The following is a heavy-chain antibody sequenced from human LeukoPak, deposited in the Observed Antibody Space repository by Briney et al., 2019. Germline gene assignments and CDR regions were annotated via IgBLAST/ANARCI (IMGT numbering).Heavy chain of an antibody. CDR1: GFTFSSYA. Sequence: GGSLRLSCAASGFTFSSYAMHWVRQAPGKGLEYVSGISNNGGSTYYANSVKGRFTISRDNSKNTLYLQMGSLRAEDMAIYYCARDGGGSYINTFDYWGQGTLVTVSS. CDR3: ARDGGGSYINTFDY. J-gene: IGHJ4*02. D-gene: IGHD1-26*01. CDR2: ISNNGGST. V-gene: IGHV3-64*01.